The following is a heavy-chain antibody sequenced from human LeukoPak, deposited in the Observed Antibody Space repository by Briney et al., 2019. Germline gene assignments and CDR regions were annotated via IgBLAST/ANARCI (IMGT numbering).Heavy chain of an antibody. CDR2: IYYSGST. V-gene: IGHV4-31*03. Sequence: SETLSLTCTVSGGSISSGGYYWSWIRQHPGKGLEWIGYIYYSGSTYYNPSLKSRVTISVDTSKNQFSLKLSSVTAADTAVYYCARAGSLVTPPPLWGQGTLVTVSS. D-gene: IGHD3-10*01. CDR1: GGSISSGGYY. J-gene: IGHJ4*02. CDR3: ARAGSLVTPPPL.